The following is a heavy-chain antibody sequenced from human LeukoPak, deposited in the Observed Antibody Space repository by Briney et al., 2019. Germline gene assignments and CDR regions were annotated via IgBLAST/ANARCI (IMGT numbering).Heavy chain of an antibody. CDR3: ARDQVGAFDFDY. CDR1: GYTFTSYG. J-gene: IGHJ4*02. V-gene: IGHV1-18*01. Sequence: ASVKVSCKASGYTFTSYGISWVRQAPGQGLEWMGWISAYNGNTNYAQKLQGRVTMTTDTSTSTAYVELRSLRSDDTAVYYCARDQVGAFDFDYWGQGTLVTVSS. CDR2: ISAYNGNT. D-gene: IGHD1-26*01.